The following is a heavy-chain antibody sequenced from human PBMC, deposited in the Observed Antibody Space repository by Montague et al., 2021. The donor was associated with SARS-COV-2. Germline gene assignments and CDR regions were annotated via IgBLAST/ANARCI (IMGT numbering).Heavy chain of an antibody. CDR3: ARVYGGSYRGRIDY. D-gene: IGHD1-26*01. Sequence: SLRLSCAASGFTFSSYAMHWVRQAPGKGLEWVAVISYDGSNKYYADSMKGRFTISRDNSKNTLYLQMNSLRAEDTAVYYCARVYGGSYRGRIDYWGQGTLVTVSS. J-gene: IGHJ4*02. V-gene: IGHV3-30-3*01. CDR2: ISYDGSNK. CDR1: GFTFSSYA.